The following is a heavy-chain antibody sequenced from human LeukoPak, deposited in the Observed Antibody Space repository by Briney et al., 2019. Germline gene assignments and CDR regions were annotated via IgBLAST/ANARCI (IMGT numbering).Heavy chain of an antibody. CDR3: ARDMSIAARPGMVYYYYYYMDV. CDR1: GYTFTDYY. Sequence: GASVKVSCKASGYTFTDYYMHWVRQAPGQGLEWMGWINPNSGGTNYAQKFQGRVTMTRDTSISTAYMELSRLRSDDTAVYYCARDMSIAARPGMVYYYYYYMDVWGKGTTVTVSS. D-gene: IGHD6-6*01. J-gene: IGHJ6*03. CDR2: INPNSGGT. V-gene: IGHV1-2*02.